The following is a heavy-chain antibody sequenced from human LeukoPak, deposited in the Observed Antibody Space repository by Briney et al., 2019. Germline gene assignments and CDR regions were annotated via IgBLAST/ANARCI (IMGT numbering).Heavy chain of an antibody. V-gene: IGHV4-59*08. D-gene: IGHD3-22*01. CDR1: GGSISSYY. CDR3: ARRFGNYDSSGNNWFDP. Sequence: SETLSLTCTVSGGSISSYYWSWIRQPPGKGREWIGYIYYSGSTDYNPSLKSRVTISVDTSKNQFSLKLSSVTAADTAVYYCARRFGNYDSSGNNWFDPWGQGTLVTVSS. CDR2: IYYSGST. J-gene: IGHJ5*02.